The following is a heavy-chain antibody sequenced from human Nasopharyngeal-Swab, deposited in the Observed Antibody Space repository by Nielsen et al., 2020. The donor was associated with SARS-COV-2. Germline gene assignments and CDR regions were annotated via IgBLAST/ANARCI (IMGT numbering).Heavy chain of an antibody. J-gene: IGHJ4*02. CDR3: AREGEYGAYDAPDY. V-gene: IGHV1-69*10. D-gene: IGHD5-12*01. CDR2: IVPALGLP. CDR1: GDTFTNSA. Sequence: SVKVSCKTSGDTFTNSAISWVRQAPGQGLEWMGGIVPALGLPNYAQKFRGRVTISADRSTTASYLELSSLRSEDTAIYYCAREGEYGAYDAPDYWGQGTLVTVSS.